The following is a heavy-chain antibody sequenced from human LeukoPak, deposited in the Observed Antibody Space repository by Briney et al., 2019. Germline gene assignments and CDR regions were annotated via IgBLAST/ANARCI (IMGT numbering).Heavy chain of an antibody. Sequence: PGGSLRLSCAASGFTFSSYAMSWVRQAPGKGLEWVSGISGSGGSAYYADSVKGRSTISRDKSKNTLYLQMNSLRAEDTAVYYCAKDLYESSGYSHEIDYWGQGTLVTVSS. CDR3: AKDLYESSGYSHEIDY. V-gene: IGHV3-23*01. D-gene: IGHD3-22*01. J-gene: IGHJ4*02. CDR2: ISGSGGSA. CDR1: GFTFSSYA.